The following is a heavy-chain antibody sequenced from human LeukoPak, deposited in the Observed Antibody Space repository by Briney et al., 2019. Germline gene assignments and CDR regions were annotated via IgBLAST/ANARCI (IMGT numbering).Heavy chain of an antibody. V-gene: IGHV4-31*03. CDR3: ARCGAAVTTHFSH. CDR1: GGFISSGGYY. J-gene: IGHJ4*02. D-gene: IGHD4-17*01. Sequence: SETLSLTCTVAGGFISSGGYYWSWIRQCPGKGLEWIGYIYYTGNTYYNPSLKSRVAISVDTSKNQFSLKLTSVTAADTAVYYCARCGAAVTTHFSHWGQGTLITVSS. CDR2: IYYTGNT.